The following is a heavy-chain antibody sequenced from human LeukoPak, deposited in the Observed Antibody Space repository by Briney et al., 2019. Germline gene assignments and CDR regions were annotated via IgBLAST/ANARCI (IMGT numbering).Heavy chain of an antibody. Sequence: SETLSLTCTVSGGSISSYYWSWIRQPAGKGLEWIGRIYTSGSTNYNPSLKSRVTMSVDTSKNQFSLKLSSVTAADTAVYYCARDYYDSSGGYYYGMDVWGQGTTVTVSS. J-gene: IGHJ6*02. CDR2: IYTSGST. CDR3: ARDYYDSSGGYYYGMDV. CDR1: GGSISSYY. V-gene: IGHV4-4*07. D-gene: IGHD3-22*01.